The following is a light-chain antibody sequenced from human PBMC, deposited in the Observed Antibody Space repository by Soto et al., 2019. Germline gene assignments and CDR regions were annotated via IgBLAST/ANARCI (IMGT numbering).Light chain of an antibody. CDR1: QSISNR. CDR3: QQSYSSPPT. J-gene: IGKJ1*01. Sequence: DIQMTQSPSTLSASVGDGFTVTCRASQSISNRLAWYQQRPGKAPKYLIYDASTLDSGAPSRFSGSGSGTEFTLTISSLQPEDFATYYCQQSYSSPPTFGQGTKVDIK. CDR2: DAS. V-gene: IGKV1-5*01.